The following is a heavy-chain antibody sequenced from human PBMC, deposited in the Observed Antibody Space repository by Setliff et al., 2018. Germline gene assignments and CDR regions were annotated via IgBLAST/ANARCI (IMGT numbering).Heavy chain of an antibody. CDR1: GYTFTSHY. V-gene: IGHV1-46*01. D-gene: IGHD3-22*01. Sequence: ASVKVSCKASGYTFTSHYMHWVRQAPGLGLEWVGTINPSSGRTSYSQKFQGRVTMTRDTSTSTVYMDMSSLRSGDTAVYYCARDVFPYHYEGAFDIWGQGTMVTVSS. CDR2: INPSSGRT. J-gene: IGHJ3*02. CDR3: ARDVFPYHYEGAFDI.